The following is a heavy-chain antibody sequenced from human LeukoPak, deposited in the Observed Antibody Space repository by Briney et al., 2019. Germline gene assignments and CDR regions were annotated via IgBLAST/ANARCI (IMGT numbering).Heavy chain of an antibody. CDR1: GFTCSTYV. Sequence: GGSLRLSCAASGFTCSTYVMSWVRQAPGKGLEWLSLILHNGDSTYYADSVKGRFTISRDNAQNTLFLQMTSLRVEDTAVYYCAKDMTGPDDSWGPGTLVTVSS. V-gene: IGHV3-23*01. CDR3: AKDMTGPDDS. CDR2: ILHNGDST. J-gene: IGHJ4*02. D-gene: IGHD3-16*01.